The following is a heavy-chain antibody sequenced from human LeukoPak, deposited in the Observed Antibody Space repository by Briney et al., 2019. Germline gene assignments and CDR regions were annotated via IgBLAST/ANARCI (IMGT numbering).Heavy chain of an antibody. CDR1: GGSFSGYY. J-gene: IGHJ5*02. D-gene: IGHD3-10*01. CDR2: INHSGST. CDR3: ARGKGQVTMVRGVIRWFDP. Sequence: SETLSLTCAVYGGSFSGYYWSRIRQPPGKGLEWIGEINHSGSTNYNPSLKSRVTISVDTSRNQFSLKLSSVTAADTAVYYCARGKGQVTMVRGVIRWFDPWGQGTLVTVSS. V-gene: IGHV4-34*01.